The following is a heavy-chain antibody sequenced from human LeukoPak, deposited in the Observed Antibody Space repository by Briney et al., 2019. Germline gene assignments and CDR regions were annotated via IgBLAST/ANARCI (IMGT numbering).Heavy chain of an antibody. V-gene: IGHV1-46*01. Sequence: ASVKVSCKASGYTFTSYYMHWVRQAPGQGLEWMGIINPSGGSTSYAQKFQGRATMTTDTSTSTAYMELRSLRSDDTAVYYCAITYYYDSSGYYQHYYYYYGMDVWGQGTTVTVSS. J-gene: IGHJ6*02. CDR3: AITYYYDSSGYYQHYYYYYGMDV. D-gene: IGHD3-22*01. CDR2: INPSGGST. CDR1: GYTFTSYY.